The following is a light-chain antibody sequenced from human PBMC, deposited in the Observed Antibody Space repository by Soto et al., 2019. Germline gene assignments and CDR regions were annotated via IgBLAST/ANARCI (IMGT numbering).Light chain of an antibody. CDR2: DAS. J-gene: IGKJ3*01. Sequence: EIVLTQSPATLSLSPGERATLACRASQSVSSYLAWYQQKPGQAPRLPIYDASNRATGIPARFSGSVSGTDFTLTISSLEPEDFAVYYCQQRSNWPPIFTFGPGTKVDIK. CDR1: QSVSSY. CDR3: QQRSNWPPIFT. V-gene: IGKV3-11*01.